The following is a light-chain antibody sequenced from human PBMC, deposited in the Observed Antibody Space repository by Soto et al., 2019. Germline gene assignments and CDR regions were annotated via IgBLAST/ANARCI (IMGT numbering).Light chain of an antibody. CDR3: ETWDSYTYV. CDR1: SGHSSYI. V-gene: IGLV4-60*03. CDR2: VEGSGSY. Sequence: QPVLTQSSSASASLGSSVKLTCTLNSGHSSYIIAWHQQQPGKAPRYLMKVEGSGSYNKGSGVPDRFSGSSSGADRYLTISNLQSEDEADYYCETWDSYTYVFGTGTKVTVL. J-gene: IGLJ1*01.